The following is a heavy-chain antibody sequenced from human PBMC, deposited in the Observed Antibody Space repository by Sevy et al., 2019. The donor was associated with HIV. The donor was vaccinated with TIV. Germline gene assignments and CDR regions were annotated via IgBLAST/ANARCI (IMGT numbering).Heavy chain of an antibody. CDR1: GYSISSGYY. CDR3: ARASGGDRLDYYGMDV. CDR2: SYHGGST. Sequence: SETLSLTCAVSGYSISSGYYWGWIRQSPEKGLEWIGNSYHGGSTYYNPSLKSRVTISVDTSKNQFSLRLTSVTAADTAVYYCARASGGDRLDYYGMDVCGQVTTVTVSS. D-gene: IGHD2-21*02. V-gene: IGHV4-38-2*01. J-gene: IGHJ6*02.